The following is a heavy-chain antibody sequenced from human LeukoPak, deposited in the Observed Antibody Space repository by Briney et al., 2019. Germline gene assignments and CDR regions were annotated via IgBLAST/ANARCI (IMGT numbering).Heavy chain of an antibody. V-gene: IGHV1-69*04. CDR2: IIPILGIA. Sequence: SVKVSCKASGGTFSSYAISWVRQAPGQGLEWMGRIIPILGIANYAQKFQGRVTITADKSTSTAYMELSSLRSEDTAVYYCASPRGAVAGTGWFDPWGQGTLVTVSS. CDR1: GGTFSSYA. J-gene: IGHJ5*02. D-gene: IGHD6-19*01. CDR3: ASPRGAVAGTGWFDP.